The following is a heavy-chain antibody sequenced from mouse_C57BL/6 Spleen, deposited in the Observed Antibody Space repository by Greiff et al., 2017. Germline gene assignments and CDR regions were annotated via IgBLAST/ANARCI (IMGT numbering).Heavy chain of an antibody. D-gene: IGHD1-1*01. CDR2: INPSNGGT. CDR1: GYTFTSYW. Sequence: QVHVKQPGTELVKPGASVKLSCKASGYTFTSYWMHWVKQRPGQGLEWIGNINPSNGGTNYNEKFKSKATLTVDKSSSTAYMQLSSLTSEDSAVYYCARSRDYYYGRSDYWGQGTTLTVSS. V-gene: IGHV1-53*01. J-gene: IGHJ2*01. CDR3: ARSRDYYYGRSDY.